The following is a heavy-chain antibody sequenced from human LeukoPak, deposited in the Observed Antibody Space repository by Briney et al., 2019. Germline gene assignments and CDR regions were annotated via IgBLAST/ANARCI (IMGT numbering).Heavy chain of an antibody. V-gene: IGHV3-7*01. J-gene: IGHJ4*02. D-gene: IGHD3-10*01. CDR2: IKQDGSEK. Sequence: GGSLRLSCAASGFTFSSYWMTWVRQAPGKGLEWVANIKQDGSEKYYVDSVKGRFTISRDNAKNSLYLQLNSLRAEDTAVYYCARDVAYYGSGSPNYWGQGTLVTVSS. CDR3: ARDVAYYGSGSPNY. CDR1: GFTFSSYW.